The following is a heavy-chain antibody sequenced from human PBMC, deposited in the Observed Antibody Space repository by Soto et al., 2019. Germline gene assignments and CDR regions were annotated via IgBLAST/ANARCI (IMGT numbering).Heavy chain of an antibody. J-gene: IGHJ4*02. CDR3: AKDHSSSSLDY. Sequence: PGGSLRLSCAASGFTFSSYGMHWVRQAPGKGLEWVAVISYDGSNKYYADSVKGRFTISRDNSKNTLYLQMNSLRAEDTAVYYCAKDHSSSSLDYWGQGTLVTVSS. D-gene: IGHD6-6*01. V-gene: IGHV3-30*18. CDR2: ISYDGSNK. CDR1: GFTFSSYG.